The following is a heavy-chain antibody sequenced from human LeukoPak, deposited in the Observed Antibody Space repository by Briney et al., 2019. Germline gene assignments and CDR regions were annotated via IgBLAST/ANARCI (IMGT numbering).Heavy chain of an antibody. V-gene: IGHV3-20*04. Sequence: PGGSLRLSCAASGFTFDDYGMSWVRQAPGKGLEWVSGINWNGGNKGYADSVKGRFTISRDNAKNSLYLEMNSLRVEDTALYYCAREYPGWYFDLWGRGTLVTVSS. CDR2: INWNGGNK. CDR3: AREYPGWYFDL. CDR1: GFTFDDYG. J-gene: IGHJ2*01.